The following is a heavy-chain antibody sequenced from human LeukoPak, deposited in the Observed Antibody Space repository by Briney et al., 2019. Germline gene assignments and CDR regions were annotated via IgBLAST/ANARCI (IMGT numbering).Heavy chain of an antibody. CDR1: GGGNGSGSYC. D-gene: IGHD2-21*02. Sequence: TLSPTFAVSGGGNGSGSYCWRWNRQPQGKGLEWIGYISYSGTTYYNPSRKTRVTISIDTSKNQFSLKLSPVTAADTAVYYCARVEVAVVAAAQTPKYGMDVWGQGTTVTVSS. J-gene: IGHJ6*02. CDR3: ARVEVAVVAAAQTPKYGMDV. CDR2: ISYSGTT. V-gene: IGHV4-30-4*01.